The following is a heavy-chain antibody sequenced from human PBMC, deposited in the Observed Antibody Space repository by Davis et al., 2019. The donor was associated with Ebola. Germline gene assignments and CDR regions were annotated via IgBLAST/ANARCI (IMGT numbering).Heavy chain of an antibody. CDR3: AREAAVALFDY. D-gene: IGHD6-19*01. Sequence: GESLKISCAASGFTFSSYSMNWVRQAPGKGLEWVSSISSSISYIYYADSVKGRFTIARDNAKNSLYLHMNSLRAEDTAVYYCAREAAVALFDYWGQGTLVTVSS. V-gene: IGHV3-21*01. CDR1: GFTFSSYS. CDR2: ISSSISYI. J-gene: IGHJ4*02.